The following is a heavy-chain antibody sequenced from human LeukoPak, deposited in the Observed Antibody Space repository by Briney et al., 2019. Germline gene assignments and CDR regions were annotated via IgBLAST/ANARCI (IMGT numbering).Heavy chain of an antibody. V-gene: IGHV4-39*07. Sequence: PSETLSLTCSVSGGSIGSDNHYWAWIRQPPGKGLEWIGSIHYTGATYYGPSLRSRVTISVDTSKSQFSLKVTSVTAADTAVYFCARDTRYDSGGHDCWGQGTLVTVPS. D-gene: IGHD3-22*01. CDR1: GGSIGSDNHY. CDR2: IHYTGAT. J-gene: IGHJ4*02. CDR3: ARDTRYDSGGHDC.